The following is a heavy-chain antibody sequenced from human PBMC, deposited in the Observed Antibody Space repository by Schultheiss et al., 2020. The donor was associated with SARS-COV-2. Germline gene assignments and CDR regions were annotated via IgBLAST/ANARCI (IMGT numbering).Heavy chain of an antibody. CDR3: ARNTMVRGVVWFDP. CDR1: GDSISSGGYY. J-gene: IGHJ5*02. CDR2: IYYSGTT. D-gene: IGHD3-10*01. Sequence: SETLSLTCTVSGDSISSGGYYWSWIRQHPGKGLEWIGYIYYSGTTYYNPSLKSRVTISADTSKNQFSLKLSSVTAADTAVYYCARNTMVRGVVWFDPRGQGTLVTVSS. V-gene: IGHV4-31*03.